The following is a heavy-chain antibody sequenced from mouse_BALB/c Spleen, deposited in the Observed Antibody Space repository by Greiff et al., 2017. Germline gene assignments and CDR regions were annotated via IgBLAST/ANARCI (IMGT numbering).Heavy chain of an antibody. V-gene: IGHV3-2*02. CDR3: ARRGYDYDHYYAMDY. Sequence: DVKLVESGPGLVKPSQSLSLTCTVTGYSITSDYAWNWIRQFPGNKLEWMGYISYSGSTSYNPSLKSRISITRDTSKNQFFLQLNSVTTEDTATYYCARRGYDYDHYYAMDYWGQGTSVTVSS. CDR1: GYSITSDYA. CDR2: ISYSGST. D-gene: IGHD2-4*01. J-gene: IGHJ4*01.